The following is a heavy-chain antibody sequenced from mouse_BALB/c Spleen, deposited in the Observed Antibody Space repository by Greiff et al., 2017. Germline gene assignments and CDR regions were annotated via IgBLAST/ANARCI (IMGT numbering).Heavy chain of an antibody. J-gene: IGHJ2*01. D-gene: IGHD1-1*01. CDR3: ARSRSSLFDY. CDR1: GFTFSSFG. V-gene: IGHV5-17*02. Sequence: EVQLQQSGGGLVQPGGSRKLSCAASGFTFSSFGMHWVRQAPEKGLEWVAYISSGSSTIYYADTVKGRFTISRDNPKNTLFLQMTSLRSEDTAMYYCARSRSSLFDYWGQGTTLTVSS. CDR2: ISSGSSTI.